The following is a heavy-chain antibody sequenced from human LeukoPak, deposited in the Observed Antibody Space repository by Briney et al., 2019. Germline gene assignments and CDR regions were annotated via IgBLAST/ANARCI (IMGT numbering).Heavy chain of an antibody. J-gene: IGHJ5*02. CDR2: IYPGDSDT. V-gene: IGHV5-51*01. CDR1: CYSFTSYL. CDR3: GRTKLSRYSSSWRITEFDP. Sequence: GSSLETSCEGSCYSFTSYLICGGRPLPRKRVEWMIIIYPGDSDTRYNTSFQSQATTSADKSITTAFLQCSRMTASDTAIYCCGRTKLSRYSSSWRITEFDPWGQGTLVTVSP. D-gene: IGHD6-13*01.